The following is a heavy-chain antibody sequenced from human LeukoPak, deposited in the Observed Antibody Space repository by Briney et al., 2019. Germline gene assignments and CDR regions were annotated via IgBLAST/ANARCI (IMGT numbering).Heavy chain of an antibody. CDR2: INPNSGGT. Sequence: ASVKVSCKASGYTFTGYYMHWVRQSPGQGLEWMRWINPNSGGTNYAQKFQGRVTMTRDTSISAAYRELSRLRSDDTAVYYCARDRRYYYGSGMIGDYWGQGTLVTVSS. CDR1: GYTFTGYY. V-gene: IGHV1-2*02. D-gene: IGHD3-10*01. CDR3: ARDRRYYYGSGMIGDY. J-gene: IGHJ4*02.